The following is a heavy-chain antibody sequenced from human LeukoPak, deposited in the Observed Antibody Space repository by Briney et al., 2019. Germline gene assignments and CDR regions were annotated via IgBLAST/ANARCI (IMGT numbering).Heavy chain of an antibody. CDR3: TRGVAGRAGLMDV. CDR2: IDPDGITT. D-gene: IGHD6-13*01. Sequence: GGSLRLSCAASGFTLSNYWMHWVRQAPGEGLVWASRIDPDGITTNYADSVKGRFTTSRDNAKNTLYLQMNSLRADDTSRYYCTRGVAGRAGLMDVWGRGTTVTVSS. J-gene: IGHJ6*02. V-gene: IGHV3-74*01. CDR1: GFTLSNYW.